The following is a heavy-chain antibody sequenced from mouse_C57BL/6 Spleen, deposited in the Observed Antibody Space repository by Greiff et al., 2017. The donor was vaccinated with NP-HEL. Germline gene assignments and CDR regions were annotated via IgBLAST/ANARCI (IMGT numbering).Heavy chain of an antibody. CDR2: ISSGGSYT. D-gene: IGHD1-1*01. CDR3: ARHEVPPLLNAMDY. Sequence: EVQLVESGGDLVKPGGSLKLSCAASGFTFSSYGMSWVRQTPDKRLEWVATISSGGSYTYYPDSVKGRFTISRDNAKNTLYLQMSSLKSEDTAMYYCARHEVPPLLNAMDYWGQGTSVTVSS. J-gene: IGHJ4*01. CDR1: GFTFSSYG. V-gene: IGHV5-6*01.